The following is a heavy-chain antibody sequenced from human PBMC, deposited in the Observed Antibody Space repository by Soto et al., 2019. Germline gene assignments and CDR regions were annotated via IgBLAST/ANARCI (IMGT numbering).Heavy chain of an antibody. Sequence: GGSLRLSCAASGFTFSSYAMSWVRQAPGKGLEWVSAISGSGGSTYYADSVKGRFTISRDNSKNRVYLQMNSLRAEDTAVYFCARDSIGYYGMGVWGQGTTVTVS. CDR1: GFTFSSYA. J-gene: IGHJ6*02. D-gene: IGHD6-6*01. CDR3: ARDSIGYYGMGV. V-gene: IGHV3-23*01. CDR2: ISGSGGST.